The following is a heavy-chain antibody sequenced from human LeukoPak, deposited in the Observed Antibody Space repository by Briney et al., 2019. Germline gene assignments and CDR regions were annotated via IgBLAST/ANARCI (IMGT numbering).Heavy chain of an antibody. CDR1: GCTFSTYA. J-gene: IGHJ4*02. Sequence: GGSLRLSCAASGCTFSTYAISWVRQAPGRGLEWVSAISASGGSTNYADSVKGRFTISRDNSRNTLFLQMNSLRAEDTAVYYCAKHPLRWHFDYWGQGTLVTVSS. D-gene: IGHD4-23*01. CDR2: ISASGGST. V-gene: IGHV3-23*01. CDR3: AKHPLRWHFDY.